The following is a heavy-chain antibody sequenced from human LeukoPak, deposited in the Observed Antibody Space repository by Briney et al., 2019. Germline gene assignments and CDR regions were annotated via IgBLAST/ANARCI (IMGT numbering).Heavy chain of an antibody. CDR3: ARGRSSSWSPDAFDI. CDR2: ISGSGGST. J-gene: IGHJ3*02. V-gene: IGHV3-23*01. CDR1: GFTFSSYA. Sequence: GGSLRLSCAASGFTFSSYAMSWVRQAPGKGLEWVSAISGSGGSTYYADSVKGRFTISRDNAKNTLYLQMNSLRAEDTAVYYCARGRSSSWSPDAFDIWGQGTMVTVSS. D-gene: IGHD6-13*01.